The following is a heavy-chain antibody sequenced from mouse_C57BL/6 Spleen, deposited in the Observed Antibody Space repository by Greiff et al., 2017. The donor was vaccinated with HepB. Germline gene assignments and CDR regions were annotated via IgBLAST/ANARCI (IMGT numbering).Heavy chain of an antibody. J-gene: IGHJ2*01. Sequence: EVQLQQSGPELVKPGASVKMSCKASGYTFTDYNMHWVKQSHGKSLEWIGYINPNNGGTSYNQKFKGKATLTVNKSSSTAYMELRSLTSEDSAVYYCAITPLYAYFDYWGQGTTLTVSS. V-gene: IGHV1-22*01. CDR2: INPNNGGT. D-gene: IGHD1-3*01. CDR3: AITPLYAYFDY. CDR1: GYTFTDYN.